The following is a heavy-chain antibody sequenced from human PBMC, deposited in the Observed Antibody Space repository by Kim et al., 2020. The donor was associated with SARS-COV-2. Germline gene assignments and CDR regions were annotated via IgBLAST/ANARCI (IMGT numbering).Heavy chain of an antibody. D-gene: IGHD3-10*01. CDR2: ISYDGSNK. Sequence: GGSLRLSCAASGFTFSSYAMHWVRQAPGKGLEWVAVISYDGSNKYYADSVKGRFTISRDNSKNTLYLQMNSLRAEDTAVYYCARNMVRGVIMYLGDYWGQGTLVTVSS. J-gene: IGHJ4*02. CDR3: ARNMVRGVIMYLGDY. CDR1: GFTFSSYA. V-gene: IGHV3-30-3*01.